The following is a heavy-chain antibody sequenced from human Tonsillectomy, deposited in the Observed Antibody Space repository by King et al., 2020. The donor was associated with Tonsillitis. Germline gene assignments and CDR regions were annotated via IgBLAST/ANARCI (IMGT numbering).Heavy chain of an antibody. V-gene: IGHV3-21*01. Sequence: VQLVESGGGLVKPGGSLRLSCAASGFTFSSYSMNWVRQAPGKGPEWVSSISSSSGYIYDADSLKGRFTISRDNAKNSLYLQMNSLRAEDTAVYYCATSPRSARPRLFDYWGQGTLVTVSS. CDR1: GFTFSSYS. CDR3: ATSPRSARPRLFDY. D-gene: IGHD6-19*01. CDR2: ISSSSGYI. J-gene: IGHJ4*02.